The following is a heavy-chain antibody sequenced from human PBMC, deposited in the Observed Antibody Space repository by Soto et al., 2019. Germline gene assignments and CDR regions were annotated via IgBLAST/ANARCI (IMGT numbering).Heavy chain of an antibody. CDR2: INHSGST. D-gene: IGHD6-19*01. CDR1: GGSFSGYY. CDR3: ARLGLRPVGSGWVWTGYYYYGMDV. J-gene: IGHJ6*02. Sequence: QVQLQQWGAGLLKPSETLSLTCAVYGGSFSGYYCSWIRQPPGKGLEWIGEINHSGSTNYNPPRKSRVTISVDTSKNQFSLKLSSVTAADTAVYYCARLGLRPVGSGWVWTGYYYYGMDVWGQGTTVTVSS. V-gene: IGHV4-34*01.